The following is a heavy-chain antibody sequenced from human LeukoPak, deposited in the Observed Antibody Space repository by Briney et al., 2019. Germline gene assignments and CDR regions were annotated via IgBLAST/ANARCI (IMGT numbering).Heavy chain of an antibody. D-gene: IGHD3-22*01. CDR1: GLTFSDHW. CDR2: INQDGSEK. Sequence: PGGSLRLSCAASGLTFSDHWFNWVRQAPGKGLEWVAKINQDGSEKYYVDSVRGRFTISRDNAKKSVYLQLNSLRVEDTAVYYCARDGYYDSSGSPPTIGYYGMDVWGQGTTVTVSS. J-gene: IGHJ6*02. V-gene: IGHV3-7*01. CDR3: ARDGYYDSSGSPPTIGYYGMDV.